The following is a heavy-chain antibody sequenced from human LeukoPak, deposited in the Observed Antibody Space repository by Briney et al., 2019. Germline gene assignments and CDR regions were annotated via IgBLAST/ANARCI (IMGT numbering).Heavy chain of an antibody. CDR1: GYSISSGYY. CDR2: IYHSGYT. V-gene: IGHV4-38-2*02. CDR3: ARYLNPTHYFDY. D-gene: IGHD4-17*01. Sequence: PSETLFLTCNVSGYSISSGYYWAWIRQPPGQGLEWIGSIYHSGYTNYNRSLKSRVTISVDTSKNDFSLKVSSVAAAYTAIYYFARYLNPTHYFDYWGQGTLVTVSS. J-gene: IGHJ4*02.